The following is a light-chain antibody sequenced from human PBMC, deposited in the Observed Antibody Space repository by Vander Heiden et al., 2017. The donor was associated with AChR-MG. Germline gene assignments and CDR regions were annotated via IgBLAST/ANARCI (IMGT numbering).Light chain of an antibody. Sequence: QSALTQPASVSGSPGQSITISCIGSSSDVGSYNLVSWYQELPDKAPNLIIYEVSRRPSGVSNRFSGSKSGNTASLTISGLQAEDEADYYCCSFAHGGTFVFGGGTKLTVL. CDR1: SSDVGSYNL. CDR3: CSFAHGGTFV. V-gene: IGLV2-23*02. CDR2: EVS. J-gene: IGLJ3*02.